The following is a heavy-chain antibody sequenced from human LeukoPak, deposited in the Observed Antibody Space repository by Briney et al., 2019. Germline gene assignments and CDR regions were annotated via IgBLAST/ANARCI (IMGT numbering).Heavy chain of an antibody. CDR3: ARATQKGPVVVVAAALDY. CDR2: ISYDGSNK. J-gene: IGHJ4*02. V-gene: IGHV3-30-3*01. Sequence: PGGSLRLSCAASGCTFSSYAMHWVRQAPGKGLEWVAVISYDGSNKYYADSVKDRFTISRDNSKNTLYLQMNSLRAEDTAVYYCARATQKGPVVVVAAALDYWGQGTLVTVSS. D-gene: IGHD2-15*01. CDR1: GCTFSSYA.